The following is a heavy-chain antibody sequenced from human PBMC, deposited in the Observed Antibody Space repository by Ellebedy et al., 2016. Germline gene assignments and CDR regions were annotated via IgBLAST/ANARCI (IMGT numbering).Heavy chain of an antibody. CDR1: GFTFSSYD. V-gene: IGHV3-13*01. CDR2: IGTAGDT. CDR3: ARLYVDYVYYYDSRRDY. D-gene: IGHD3-22*01. J-gene: IGHJ4*02. Sequence: GGSLRLSCAASGFTFSSYDMHWVRQATGKGLEWVSAIGTAGDTYYRGSVKGRFTISRENAKNSLYLQMNSLRSEDTAVHYCARLYVDYVYYYDSRRDYWGQGTLVTVSS.